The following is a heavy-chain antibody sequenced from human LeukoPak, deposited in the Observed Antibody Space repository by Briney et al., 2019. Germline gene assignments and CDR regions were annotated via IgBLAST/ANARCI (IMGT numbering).Heavy chain of an antibody. V-gene: IGHV3-33*01. CDR3: ARGHYGMDV. J-gene: IGHJ6*02. CDR1: GFTFSSYG. Sequence: PGGSLRLSCAASGFTFSSYGMHWVRQAPGKGLEWVAVIWYDGSNKYYADSVKGRFTISRDNAKNSLYLQLNNLRAEDTAVYYCARGHYGMDVWGQGSTVTVSS. CDR2: IWYDGSNK.